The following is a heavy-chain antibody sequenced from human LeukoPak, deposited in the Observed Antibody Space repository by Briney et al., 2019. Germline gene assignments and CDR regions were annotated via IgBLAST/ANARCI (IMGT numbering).Heavy chain of an antibody. Sequence: GASVEISCKASGGTFSSYAISWVRQDPGQGLGWMGRIIPILGIANYAQKFQGRVTITADKSTSTAYMELSSLRSEDTAVYYCARDPAPRLVAAKNAFDIWGQGTMVTVSS. CDR3: ARDPAPRLVAAKNAFDI. V-gene: IGHV1-69*04. D-gene: IGHD2-15*01. CDR1: GGTFSSYA. J-gene: IGHJ3*02. CDR2: IIPILGIA.